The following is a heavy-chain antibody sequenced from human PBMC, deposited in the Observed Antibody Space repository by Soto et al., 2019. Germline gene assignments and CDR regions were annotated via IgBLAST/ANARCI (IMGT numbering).Heavy chain of an antibody. V-gene: IGHV3-74*01. CDR2: GNSDGSII. CDR3: ARNLHQYYYGVDV. Sequence: EVQLVESGGGFAQPGGSLRLSCAASGFSLSNYWMHWVRQTPGKGLVWVSRGNSDGSIIDYAASVRGRFTISRDNAKNTLYLQMNSLRAEDTAVYYCARNLHQYYYGVDVWGQGTTVTVSS. J-gene: IGHJ6*02. CDR1: GFSLSNYW.